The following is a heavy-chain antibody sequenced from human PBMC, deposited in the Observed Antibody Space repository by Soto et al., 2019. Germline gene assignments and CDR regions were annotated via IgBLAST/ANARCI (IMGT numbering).Heavy chain of an antibody. V-gene: IGHV4-34*01. D-gene: IGHD6-13*01. Sequence: SETLSLTCAVYGGSFSGYYWSWIRQPPGKGLEWIGEINHSGSTNYNPSLKSRVTISVDTSKNQFSLKLSSVTAADTAVYYCARGVGEQQLVFSLGEYYYYYMDVWGKGTTVTVSS. CDR2: INHSGST. CDR1: GGSFSGYY. CDR3: ARGVGEQQLVFSLGEYYYYYMDV. J-gene: IGHJ6*03.